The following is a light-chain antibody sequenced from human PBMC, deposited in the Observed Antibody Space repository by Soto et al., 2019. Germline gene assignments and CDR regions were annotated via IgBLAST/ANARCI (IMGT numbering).Light chain of an antibody. Sequence: QSVLTQPPSVSAAPGQRVTISCSGSSSNLGHHYVSWYQQFPRTAPKLLIYEDTNRPSGIPDRFSGSKSGTAATLSITGLQTGDEADYYCGAWDRSLTEVVFGGGTKVTVL. J-gene: IGLJ2*01. CDR3: GAWDRSLTEVV. CDR1: SSNLGHHY. CDR2: EDT. V-gene: IGLV1-51*02.